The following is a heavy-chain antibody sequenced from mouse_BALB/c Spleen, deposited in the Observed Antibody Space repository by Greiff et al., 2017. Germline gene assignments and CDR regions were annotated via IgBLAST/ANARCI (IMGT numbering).Heavy chain of an antibody. CDR1: GFTFSSYA. CDR3: ARVRTTVVARDAMDY. Sequence: EVKLMESGGGLVKPGGSLKLSCAASGFTFSSYAMSWVRQSPEKRLEWVAEISSGGSYTYYPDTVTGRFTISRDNAKNTLYLEMSSLRSEDTAMYYCARVRTTVVARDAMDYWGQGTSVTVSS. V-gene: IGHV5-9-4*01. CDR2: ISSGGSYT. D-gene: IGHD1-1*01. J-gene: IGHJ4*01.